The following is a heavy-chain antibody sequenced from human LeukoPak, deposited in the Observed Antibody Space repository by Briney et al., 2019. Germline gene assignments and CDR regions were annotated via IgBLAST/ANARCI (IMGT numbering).Heavy chain of an antibody. J-gene: IGHJ4*02. Sequence: SETLSLTCTVSGGSISSSSYYWGWIRQPPGKGLEWIGSIYYSGSTYYNPSLKSRVTISVDTSKNQFSLKLSSVTAADTAVYYCATTEGYCSGGSCYYWGQGTLVTVSS. V-gene: IGHV4-39*01. CDR3: ATTEGYCSGGSCYY. CDR2: IYYSGST. D-gene: IGHD2-15*01. CDR1: GGSISSSSYY.